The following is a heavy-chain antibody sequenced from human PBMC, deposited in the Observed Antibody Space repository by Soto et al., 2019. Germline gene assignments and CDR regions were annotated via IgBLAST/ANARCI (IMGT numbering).Heavy chain of an antibody. Sequence: QVQLVQSGAEVRQPASSVKVSCKTSGGTFSSYAISWVRQAPGQGLEWMGGIVPIVDTSTYAQKYQCRVTITADESTSTVYMDLRSLRSDDTAVYYCVRVVAIPGYPDNWRQGTLVTVSS. D-gene: IGHD5-12*01. CDR2: IVPIVDTS. CDR3: VRVVAIPGYPDN. J-gene: IGHJ4*02. CDR1: GGTFSSYA. V-gene: IGHV1-69*12.